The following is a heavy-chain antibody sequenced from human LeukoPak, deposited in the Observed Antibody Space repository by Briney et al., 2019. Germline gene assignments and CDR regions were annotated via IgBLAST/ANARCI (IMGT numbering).Heavy chain of an antibody. D-gene: IGHD3-10*01. V-gene: IGHV3-23*01. CDR1: GFTFSSYA. CDR3: AKNYYHGSPQLDYMDV. Sequence: PGGSLRLSCAASGFTFSSYAMSWVRQAPGKGLEWVSAISGSGGSTYYADSVKGRFTISRDNSKNTLYLRMNSLRAEDTAVYYCAKNYYHGSPQLDYMDVWGKGTTVTVSS. CDR2: ISGSGGST. J-gene: IGHJ6*03.